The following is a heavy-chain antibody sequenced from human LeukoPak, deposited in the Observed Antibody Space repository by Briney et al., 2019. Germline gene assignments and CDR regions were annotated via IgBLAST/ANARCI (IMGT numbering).Heavy chain of an antibody. CDR1: GLTFSSYA. D-gene: IGHD6-13*01. Sequence: GGSLTLSCAGSGLTFSSYAIHWIRQAPGKGLEYVSTINSKGGNIFYPTSVSGRFTFSKNNSKHSLLLQTASLTAEDLVFYYSGRVRISAARGYMDVWGKGTTVTVSS. CDR2: INSKGGNI. V-gene: IGHV3-64*01. J-gene: IGHJ6*04. CDR3: GRVRISAARGYMDV.